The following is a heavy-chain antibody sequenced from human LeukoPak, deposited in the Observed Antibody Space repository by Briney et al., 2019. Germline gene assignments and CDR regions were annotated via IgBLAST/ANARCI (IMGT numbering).Heavy chain of an antibody. CDR1: GFTFSSYA. J-gene: IGHJ4*02. CDR3: ARGFTYCYDRTVRSYFDY. CDR2: ISYDGSNK. V-gene: IGHV3-30-3*01. D-gene: IGHD3-22*01. Sequence: PGRSLRLSCAASGFTFSSYAMHWVRQAPGKGLEWVAVISYDGSNKYYADSVKGRFTISRDNSKNTLYLQMNSLRAEDTAVYYCARGFTYCYDRTVRSYFDYWGQGTLVTVSS.